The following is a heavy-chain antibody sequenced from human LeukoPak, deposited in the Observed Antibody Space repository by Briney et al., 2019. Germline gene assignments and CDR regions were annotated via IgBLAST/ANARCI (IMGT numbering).Heavy chain of an antibody. CDR3: ARGVPYYYDSRGYYWFDP. CDR1: GGSISSGGYY. Sequence: SETLSLTCTVSGGSISSGGYYWSWIRQHPGKGLEWIGYIYYSGSTNYNPSLKSRVTISVDTSKNQFSLKLSSVIAADTAVYYCARGVPYYYDSRGYYWFDPWGQGTLVTVSS. CDR2: IYYSGST. V-gene: IGHV4-61*08. D-gene: IGHD3-22*01. J-gene: IGHJ5*02.